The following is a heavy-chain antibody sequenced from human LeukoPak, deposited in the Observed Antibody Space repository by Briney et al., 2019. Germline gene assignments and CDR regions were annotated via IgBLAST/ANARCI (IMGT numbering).Heavy chain of an antibody. CDR2: ISKDGGDS. CDR1: GFTFSSYA. J-gene: IGHJ4*02. V-gene: IGHV3-23*01. CDR3: AKDEMAVAIFDY. D-gene: IGHD6-19*01. Sequence: GGSLRLPCAASGFTFSSYAMSWVRQAPGKGPEWVSAISKDGGDSYYADPVKGRFAISRDNSKNMLYLQMNSLRAEDTAVYYCAKDEMAVAIFDYWGQGTLVTVSS.